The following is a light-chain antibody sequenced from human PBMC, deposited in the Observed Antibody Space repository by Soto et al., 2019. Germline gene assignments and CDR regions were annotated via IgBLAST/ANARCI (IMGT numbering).Light chain of an antibody. CDR2: AAS. Sequence: DIQLTQSPSFLSASVGDRVTITCRASQDISSHSAWYQQKPGKAPKLLVYAASTLQIGVPPRFSGSGSETEFTHTISSVQPEDFAIYYCQQVYSYPITFGQGTRLDLK. CDR3: QQVYSYPIT. J-gene: IGKJ5*01. CDR1: QDISSH. V-gene: IGKV1-9*01.